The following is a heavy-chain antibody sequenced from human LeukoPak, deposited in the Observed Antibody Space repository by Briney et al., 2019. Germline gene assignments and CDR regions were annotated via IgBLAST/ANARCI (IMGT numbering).Heavy chain of an antibody. V-gene: IGHV3-33*01. CDR1: GFTFSSYG. CDR2: IWYDGSNK. CDR3: ARPPYDYDYVWGSYRH. D-gene: IGHD3-16*02. J-gene: IGHJ4*02. Sequence: GGSLRLSCAASGFTFSSYGMHWVRQAPGKGLEWVAVIWYDGSNKNYAGSVKGRFTISRDNSKNTLYLQMNSLRAEDTAVYYCARPPYDYDYVWGSYRHWGQGTLVTVSS.